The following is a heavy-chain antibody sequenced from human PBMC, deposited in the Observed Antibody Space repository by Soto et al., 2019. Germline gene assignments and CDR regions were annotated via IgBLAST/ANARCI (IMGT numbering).Heavy chain of an antibody. D-gene: IGHD2-15*01. V-gene: IGHV3-11*01. J-gene: IGHJ4*02. CDR3: ARDRGDIVVVVAAHFDY. Sequence: PGGSLRLSCAASGFTFSDYYMSWIRHAPGKGLEWVSYISSSGSTIYYADSVKGRFTISRDNAKNSLYLQMNSLRAEDTAVYYCARDRGDIVVVVAAHFDYWGQGTLVTVSS. CDR2: ISSSGSTI. CDR1: GFTFSDYY.